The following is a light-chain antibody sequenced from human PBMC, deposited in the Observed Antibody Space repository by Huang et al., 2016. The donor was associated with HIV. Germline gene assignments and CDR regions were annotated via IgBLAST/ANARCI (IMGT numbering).Light chain of an antibody. J-gene: IGKJ2*03. V-gene: IGKV3-20*01. CDR2: GAT. CDR1: RSVSSSS. CDR3: QQYGSTRYS. Sequence: EIVLAQSPDTLSLSPGEGATLSCRASRSVSSSSLAWYQQKPGQAPRLIIDGATIRATGIPDRFSGSGSETDFTLTISRLEPEDFAMYYCQQYGSTRYSFGQGTRLEIK.